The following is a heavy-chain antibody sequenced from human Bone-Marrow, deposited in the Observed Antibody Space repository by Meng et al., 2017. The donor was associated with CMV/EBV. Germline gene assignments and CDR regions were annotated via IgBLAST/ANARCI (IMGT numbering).Heavy chain of an antibody. CDR2: ISAYNGNT. Sequence: ASVKVSCKASGYTITSYGISWVRQAPGQGLEWMGWISAYNGNTNYAQKLQGRVTMTTDTSTSTAYMELRSLRSDDTAVYYCARDNRAIAAAGFYYYYYGMDVWGQGTTVTVSS. CDR3: ARDNRAIAAAGFYYYYYGMDV. CDR1: GYTITSYG. V-gene: IGHV1-18*01. J-gene: IGHJ6*02. D-gene: IGHD6-13*01.